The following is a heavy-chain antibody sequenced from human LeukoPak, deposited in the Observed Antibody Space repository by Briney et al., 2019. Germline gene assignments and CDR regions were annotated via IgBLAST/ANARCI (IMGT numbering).Heavy chain of an antibody. D-gene: IGHD6-6*01. CDR1: GGIFSGHV. Sequence: ASVKVSCKASGGIFSGHVISRLRQAPGQGLEWMGGIIPIFSTAEYAQKFQGRVTITTDESTSTAYLEVSSLTSDDTAVYYCARGKGIAARPYRFDFWGQGTLVTVSS. CDR2: IIPIFSTA. V-gene: IGHV1-69*05. J-gene: IGHJ4*02. CDR3: ARGKGIAARPYRFDF.